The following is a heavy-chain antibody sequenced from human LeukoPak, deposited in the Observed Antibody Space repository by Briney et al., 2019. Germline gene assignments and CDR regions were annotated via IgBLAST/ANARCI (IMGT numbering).Heavy chain of an antibody. J-gene: IGHJ5*02. CDR3: ARENPYVS. CDR1: GFTFSTLA. Sequence: PGGSLRLSCTASGFTFSTLAMSWVRQAPGKGLEWVSSISSRGDDTTYADSVKGRFTISRDNAKNSLYLEMNSLRVEDTGVYYCARENPYVSWGQGTLVTVPS. V-gene: IGHV3-21*01. CDR2: ISSRGDDT. D-gene: IGHD1-14*01.